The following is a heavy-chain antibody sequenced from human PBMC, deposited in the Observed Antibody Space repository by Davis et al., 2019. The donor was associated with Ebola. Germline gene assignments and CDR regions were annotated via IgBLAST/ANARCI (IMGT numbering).Heavy chain of an antibody. Sequence: PGGSLRLSCAASGFTFSSYAMSWVRQAPGKGLEWVSAISGSGGSTYYADSVKGRFTISRDNSKNTLYLQMNSLRAEDTAVYYCAKQRCSSTSCAYDYWGQGTLVTVSS. V-gene: IGHV3-23*01. CDR2: ISGSGGST. CDR1: GFTFSSYA. J-gene: IGHJ4*02. CDR3: AKQRCSSTSCAYDY. D-gene: IGHD2-2*01.